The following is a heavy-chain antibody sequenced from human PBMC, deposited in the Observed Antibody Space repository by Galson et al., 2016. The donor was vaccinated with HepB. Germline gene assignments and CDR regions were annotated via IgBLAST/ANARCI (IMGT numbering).Heavy chain of an antibody. J-gene: IGHJ4*02. CDR3: ARRAAAGNFDY. Sequence: TLSLTCDVYGGSLSGYYWGWIRQPPGKGLEWIGSIYYSGSTYYNPSLKSRVTISVDTSKNQFSLKLSSVTAADTAVYYCARRAAAGNFDYWGQGTLVTVSS. D-gene: IGHD6-13*01. CDR2: IYYSGST. CDR1: GGSLSGYY. V-gene: IGHV4-34*01.